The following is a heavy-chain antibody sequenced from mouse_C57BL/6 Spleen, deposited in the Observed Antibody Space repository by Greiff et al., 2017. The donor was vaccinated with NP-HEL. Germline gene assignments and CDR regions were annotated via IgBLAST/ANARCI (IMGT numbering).Heavy chain of an antibody. Sequence: QVTLKESGPELVKPGASVKISCKASGYAFSSSWMNWVKQRPGKGLEWIGRIYPGDGDTNYNGKFKGKATLTADKSSSTAYMQLSSLTSEDSAVYFCAREGHLLQGFAYWGQGTLVTVSA. V-gene: IGHV1-82*01. CDR2: IYPGDGDT. D-gene: IGHD1-1*01. J-gene: IGHJ3*01. CDR1: GYAFSSSW. CDR3: AREGHLLQGFAY.